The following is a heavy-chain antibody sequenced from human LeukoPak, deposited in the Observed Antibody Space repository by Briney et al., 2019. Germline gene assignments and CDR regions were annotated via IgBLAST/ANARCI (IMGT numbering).Heavy chain of an antibody. CDR3: ARGARYFDWLIRDNDAFDV. CDR1: GFTFSSYE. J-gene: IGHJ3*01. D-gene: IGHD3-9*01. CDR2: ISSSGSTI. V-gene: IGHV3-48*03. Sequence: GGSLRLSCAASGFTFSSYEMNWVRQAPGKGLEWVSYISSSGSTIYYADSVKGRFTISRDNAKNSLYLQMNSLRAEDTAVYYCARGARYFDWLIRDNDAFDVWGQGTMVTVSS.